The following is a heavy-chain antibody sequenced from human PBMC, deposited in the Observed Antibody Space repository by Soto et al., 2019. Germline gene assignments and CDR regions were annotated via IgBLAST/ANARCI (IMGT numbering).Heavy chain of an antibody. Sequence: PGGSLRLSCAASGFTFSDYPMHWVRQAPGKGLEWVAVISYDGSNKYYADSVKGRFTISRDNSKNTLYLQMNSLRAEDTAVYYCAREPTGYSSSWYYFDYWGQGTLVTVSS. V-gene: IGHV3-30-3*01. CDR3: AREPTGYSSSWYYFDY. D-gene: IGHD6-13*01. J-gene: IGHJ4*02. CDR2: ISYDGSNK. CDR1: GFTFSDYP.